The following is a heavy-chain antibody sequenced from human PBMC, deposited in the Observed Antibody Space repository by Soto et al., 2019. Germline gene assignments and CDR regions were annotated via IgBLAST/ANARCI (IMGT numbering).Heavy chain of an antibody. J-gene: IGHJ4*02. CDR2: IYYSGST. Sequence: PSETLSLTCTVSVGSISGYYWSWIRQPPGKGLEWIGYIYYSGSTKYNPSLKSRVTISVDTSKNQFSLKVSSATAADTAVYYCARHSNRNYGLYYFDYWGLGALVTVSS. CDR3: ARHSNRNYGLYYFDY. CDR1: VGSISGYY. V-gene: IGHV4-59*08. D-gene: IGHD4-4*01.